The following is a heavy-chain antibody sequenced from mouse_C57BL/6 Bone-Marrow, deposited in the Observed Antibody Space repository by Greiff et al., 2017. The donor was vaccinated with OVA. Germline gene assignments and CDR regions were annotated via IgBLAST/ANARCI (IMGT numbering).Heavy chain of an antibody. V-gene: IGHV1-81*01. D-gene: IGHD6-1*01. CDR2: IHPRSGNT. CDR1: GYTFTSYG. J-gene: IGHJ1*03. CDR3: ARRQPNYV. Sequence: VQLQESGAELVRPGASVKLSCKASGYTFTSYGISWVKQSTGQGLEWIGEIHPRSGNTYYNEKFKGKATLTADKSSSTAYMKLDSVTSDDSAVYCCARRQPNYVWGTGTTVTVSS.